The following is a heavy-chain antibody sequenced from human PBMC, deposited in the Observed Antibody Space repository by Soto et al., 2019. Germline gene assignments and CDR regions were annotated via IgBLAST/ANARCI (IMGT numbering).Heavy chain of an antibody. V-gene: IGHV1-18*01. Sequence: ASVKVSCKASGYTFTSYGISWVRQAPGQGLEWMGWISAYNGNTNYAQKLQGRVTMTTDTSTSTAYMELRSLRSDDTAVYYCARGKIAAAPLTYYYYVMDFWGQGSTVIVSS. CDR3: ARGKIAAAPLTYYYYVMDF. CDR1: GYTFTSYG. D-gene: IGHD6-13*01. CDR2: ISAYNGNT. J-gene: IGHJ6*02.